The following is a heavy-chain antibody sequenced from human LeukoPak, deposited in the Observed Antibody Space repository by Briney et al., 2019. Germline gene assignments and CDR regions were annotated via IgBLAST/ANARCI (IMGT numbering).Heavy chain of an antibody. CDR1: GFAFNNDA. CDR3: ARQPFFYYYLDV. Sequence: GGSLRLSCAASGFAFNNDAMTWVRQPPGKGVEWVAITVDESNIEYYADSVNGRFTISSDNTKTMLFLHMNRLRAEDTAIYCCARQPFFYYYLDVWGKGTMVTVTS. D-gene: IGHD2/OR15-2a*01. V-gene: IGHV3-23*01. CDR2: ITVDESNIE. J-gene: IGHJ6*03.